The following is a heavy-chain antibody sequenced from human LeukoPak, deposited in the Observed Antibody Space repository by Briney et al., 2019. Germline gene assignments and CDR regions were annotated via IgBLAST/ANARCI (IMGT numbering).Heavy chain of an antibody. V-gene: IGHV3-30-3*01. D-gene: IGHD1-26*01. Sequence: GKSLRLSCAASGFSFNAYWMHWVRQAPGTGLEWVAVMSYDENSKYYADSVKGRFTISRDNSKNTVYLEMNNLRAEDTAVYYCASSGSYRFDYWGQGTLVTVSS. CDR1: GFSFNAYW. CDR3: ASSGSYRFDY. J-gene: IGHJ4*02. CDR2: MSYDENSK.